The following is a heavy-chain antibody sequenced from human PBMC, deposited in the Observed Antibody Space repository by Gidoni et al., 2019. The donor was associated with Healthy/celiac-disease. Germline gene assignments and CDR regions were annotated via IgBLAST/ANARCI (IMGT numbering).Heavy chain of an antibody. CDR2: IYYSGST. V-gene: IGHV4-59*01. CDR3: ARGPVDIVATTGDDFDY. CDR1: VCSISSSY. J-gene: IGHJ4*02. D-gene: IGHD5-12*01. Sequence: QVQLQESGPGLVKPSETLSLTCTVSVCSISSSYWSWIRQPPGKGLEWIGYIYYSGSTNYNPSLKSRVTISVDTSKNQFSLKLSSVTAADTAVYYCARGPVDIVATTGDDFDYWGQGTLVTVSS.